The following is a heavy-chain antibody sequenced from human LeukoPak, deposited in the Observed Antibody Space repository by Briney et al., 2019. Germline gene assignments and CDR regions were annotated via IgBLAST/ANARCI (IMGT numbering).Heavy chain of an antibody. J-gene: IGHJ4*02. CDR3: AKEMGSSQPFDY. Sequence: GGSLRLSCAASGFTFGSYGLGWVRHAPGKGLEWVSAISASGSNTYYADSVKGRFTISRDNSKNTLSLQMNSLRAEDTALYYCAKEMGSSQPFDYWGQGTLVTASS. V-gene: IGHV3-23*01. CDR2: ISASGSNT. D-gene: IGHD3-10*01. CDR1: GFTFGSYG.